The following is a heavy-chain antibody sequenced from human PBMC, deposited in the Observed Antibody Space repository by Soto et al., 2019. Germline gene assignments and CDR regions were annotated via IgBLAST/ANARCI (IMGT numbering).Heavy chain of an antibody. CDR3: ARDHYKREHPQNYYYYYGMDV. Sequence: ASVKVSCKASGGTFSSYSISWVLQAPGEGLEWMGGIIPIFGTANYAQKFQGRVTITADESTSTAYMELSSLRSEDTAVYYCARDHYKREHPQNYYYYYGMDVWGQGTTVTVSS. V-gene: IGHV1-69*13. CDR1: GGTFSSYS. D-gene: IGHD1-26*01. J-gene: IGHJ6*02. CDR2: IIPIFGTA.